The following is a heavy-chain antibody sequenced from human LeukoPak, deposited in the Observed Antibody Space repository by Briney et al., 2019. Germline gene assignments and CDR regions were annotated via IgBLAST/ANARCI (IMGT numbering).Heavy chain of an antibody. CDR3: AELGITMIGGV. CDR2: IRYDGSIQ. J-gene: IGHJ6*04. CDR1: GFTFSNYG. Sequence: PGGSLRHSCAASGFTFSNYGIHWVRQAPGKGLEWVAFIRYDGSIQYYADSVKGRFTISRDNAKNSLYLQMNSLRAEDTAVYYCAELGITMIGGVWGKGTTVTISS. V-gene: IGHV3-30*02. D-gene: IGHD3-10*02.